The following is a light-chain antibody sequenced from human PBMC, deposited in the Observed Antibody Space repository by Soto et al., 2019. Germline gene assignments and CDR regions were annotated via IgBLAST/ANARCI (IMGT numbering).Light chain of an antibody. J-gene: IGKJ5*01. CDR3: QQRSNWPPIT. CDR1: QSVSSY. V-gene: IGKV3-11*01. Sequence: PGERATLSCRASQSVSSYLAWYQQKPGQAPRLLIYYASNRATGIPARFIGSGSGTDFTLTISSLEPEDFAVYYCQQRSNWPPITFGQGTRLEIK. CDR2: YAS.